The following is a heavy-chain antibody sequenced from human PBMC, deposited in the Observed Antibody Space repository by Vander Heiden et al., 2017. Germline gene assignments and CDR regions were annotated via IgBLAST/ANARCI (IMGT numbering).Heavy chain of an antibody. V-gene: IGHV5-51*01. J-gene: IGHJ4*02. D-gene: IGHD5-18*01. CDR2: IYPGDSDT. CDR1: GYSFTSYW. Sequence: EVQLVQSGAEVKKPGESLKISCKGSGYSFTSYWIGCVRQMPGNALEWMGIIYPGDSDTRYSPSFQGQVTISADKSISTAYLQWSSLKASDTAMYYCARSLWVGYSYGDPFDYWGQGTLVTVSS. CDR3: ARSLWVGYSYGDPFDY.